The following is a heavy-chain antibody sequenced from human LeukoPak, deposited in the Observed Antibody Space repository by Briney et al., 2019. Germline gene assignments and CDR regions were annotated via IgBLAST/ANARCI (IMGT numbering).Heavy chain of an antibody. Sequence: ASVKVSCKASGYTFTSYYMNWVRQAPGQGLEWMGIINPSGGSTSYAQKFQGRVTMTRDTSTSTVYMELSSLRSEDTAVYYCARFRIAAAEGYYYGMDVWGQGTTVTVSS. V-gene: IGHV1-46*01. D-gene: IGHD6-13*01. CDR1: GYTFTSYY. J-gene: IGHJ6*02. CDR3: ARFRIAAAEGYYYGMDV. CDR2: INPSGGST.